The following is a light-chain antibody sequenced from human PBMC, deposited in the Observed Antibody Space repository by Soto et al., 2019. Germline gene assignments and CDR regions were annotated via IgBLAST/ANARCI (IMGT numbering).Light chain of an antibody. V-gene: IGLV8-61*01. CDR1: SGSVSTSYY. CDR3: VLYMGSGISV. CDR2: STN. Sequence: QTVVTQEQSFSVSPGGTVTLTCGLSSGSVSTSYYPSWYQQTPGQAPRTLIYSTNTRSSGVPDHFSGSILGNKAALTITGAQADDESDYYCVLYMGSGISVFGGGTKLTVL. J-gene: IGLJ3*02.